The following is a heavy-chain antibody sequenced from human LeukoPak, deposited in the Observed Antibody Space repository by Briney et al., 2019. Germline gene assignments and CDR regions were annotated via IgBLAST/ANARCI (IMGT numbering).Heavy chain of an antibody. J-gene: IGHJ6*03. CDR3: AREYSSRDYYYYYYMDV. V-gene: IGHV1-2*02. Sequence: ASVKVSCKASGHTFTGYYMHWVRQAPGQGLEWMGWINPNSGGTNYAQKFQGRVTMTRDTSISTAYMELSRLRSDDTAVYYCAREYSSRDYYYYYYMDVWGKGTTVTVSS. D-gene: IGHD6-19*01. CDR2: INPNSGGT. CDR1: GHTFTGYY.